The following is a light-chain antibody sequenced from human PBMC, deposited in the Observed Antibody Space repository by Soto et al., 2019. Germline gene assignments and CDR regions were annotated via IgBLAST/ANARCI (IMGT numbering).Light chain of an antibody. Sequence: QSALAQPASVSGSLGQSITISCTGTSSDVGGYNYVSWYQQHPGKAPKLMIYEVSNRPSGVSNRFSGSKSGNTASLTISGLQAEDEADYYCSSYTGSSTPLVCGTGTKVTVL. J-gene: IGLJ1*01. V-gene: IGLV2-14*01. CDR1: SSDVGGYNY. CDR2: EVS. CDR3: SSYTGSSTPLV.